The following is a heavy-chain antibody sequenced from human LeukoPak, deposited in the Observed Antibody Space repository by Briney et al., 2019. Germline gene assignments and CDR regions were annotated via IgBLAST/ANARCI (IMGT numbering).Heavy chain of an antibody. Sequence: ASVKVSCKASGYTFTSYAMHWVRQAPGQRLEWMGWINAGNGNTKYSQKFQGRVTITRDTSASTAYMELSCLRSEDTAVYYCARTGTDAYCGGDCYSWGQGTLVNVFS. D-gene: IGHD2-21*02. CDR2: INAGNGNT. J-gene: IGHJ5*02. V-gene: IGHV1-3*01. CDR1: GYTFTSYA. CDR3: ARTGTDAYCGGDCYS.